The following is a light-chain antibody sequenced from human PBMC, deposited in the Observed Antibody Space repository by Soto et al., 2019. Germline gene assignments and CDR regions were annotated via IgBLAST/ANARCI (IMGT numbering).Light chain of an antibody. J-gene: IGKJ4*01. V-gene: IGKV3-15*01. Sequence: EIVLTQSPANLSVSPGERATLSCRASQSVRSNLAWYQQKPGQAPRLLIFGATTRATNISARFTGSGSGTEFTLTISSLQSEDFAVYYWQQDVNWPPLTFGGGTKVEIK. CDR2: GAT. CDR1: QSVRSN. CDR3: QQDVNWPPLT.